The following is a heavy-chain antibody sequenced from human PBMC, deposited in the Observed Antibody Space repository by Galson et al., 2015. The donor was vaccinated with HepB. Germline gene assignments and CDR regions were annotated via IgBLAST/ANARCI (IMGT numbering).Heavy chain of an antibody. CDR3: ARTSSGWYPYYYMDV. CDR2: ISSSSSTI. D-gene: IGHD6-19*01. J-gene: IGHJ6*03. Sequence: SLRLSCTASGFTFSSYSMNWVRQAPGKGLEWVSYISSSSSTIYYADSVKGRFTISRDNAKNSLYLQMNSLRDEDTAVYYCARTSSGWYPYYYMDVWGNGTTVTVSS. CDR1: GFTFSSYS. V-gene: IGHV3-48*02.